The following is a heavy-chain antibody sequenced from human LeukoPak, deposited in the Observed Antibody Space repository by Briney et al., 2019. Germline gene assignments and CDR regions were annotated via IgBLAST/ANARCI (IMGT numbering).Heavy chain of an antibody. D-gene: IGHD6-19*01. J-gene: IGHJ4*02. CDR3: TRGSSGRRDN. CDR1: GYTLTSCD. Sequence: GASVKVSCKASGYTLTSCDINWVRQATGQGLEWMGWMNPNSGNTGYGQSFQGRITKTRDISIGTAYMALSNLTSEDTAIYYCTRGSSGRRDNWGQGTLVTVSA. V-gene: IGHV1-8*01. CDR2: MNPNSGNT.